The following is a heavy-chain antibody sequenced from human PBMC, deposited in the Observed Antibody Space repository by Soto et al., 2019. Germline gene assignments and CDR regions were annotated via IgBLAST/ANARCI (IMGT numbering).Heavy chain of an antibody. J-gene: IGHJ6*04. Sequence: QVQLVQSGAEVKKPGSSVKVSCKASGGTFSSYAISWVRQAPGQGLEWMGGIIPIFGTANYAQKFQGRVTITTDKAASTAYLELSSLISEDTAVYYCARSGELLPHNAYYYDMCGWCDGTTDTVSS. D-gene: IGHD1-26*01. CDR2: IIPIFGTA. CDR3: ARSGELLPHNAYYYDMCG. V-gene: IGHV1-69*06. CDR1: GGTFSSYA.